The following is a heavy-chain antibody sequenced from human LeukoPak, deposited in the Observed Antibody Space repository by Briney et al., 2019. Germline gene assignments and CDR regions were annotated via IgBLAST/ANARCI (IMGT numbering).Heavy chain of an antibody. CDR3: AKDIFRWAFDY. CDR1: GFGFSGNA. V-gene: IGHV3-23*01. CDR2: FGGGSDT. Sequence: GGSLRLSCAAAGFGFSGNAMAWVSQAPGKGLEWVSGFGGGSDTYYADSVKGRFTISRDDSKNTLYLQMNNLRAEDTALYYCAKDIFRWAFDYWDQGALVTVSP. D-gene: IGHD2-21*01. J-gene: IGHJ4*02.